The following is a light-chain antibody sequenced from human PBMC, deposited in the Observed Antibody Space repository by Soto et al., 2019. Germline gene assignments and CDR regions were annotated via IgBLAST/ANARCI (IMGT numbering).Light chain of an antibody. CDR2: DAS. Sequence: DIQMTQSPSTPSGSVGYSATITCPASQTISSWLAWYQQKPGKAPKLLIYDASNLGSGVPSRFSGSGSGTDFTLTISGLQPDDFTTYYCQQYTGYSRAFGQGTKVDIK. CDR3: QQYTGYSRA. CDR1: QTISSW. J-gene: IGKJ1*01. V-gene: IGKV1-5*01.